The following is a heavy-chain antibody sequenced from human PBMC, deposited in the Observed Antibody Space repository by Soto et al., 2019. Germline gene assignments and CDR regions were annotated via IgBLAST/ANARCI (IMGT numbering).Heavy chain of an antibody. D-gene: IGHD1-1*01. CDR3: ARGRYGDY. CDR2: ISAHNGNT. V-gene: IGHV1-18*01. CDR1: GYAFTTYG. J-gene: IGHJ4*02. Sequence: QVHLVQSGAEVKKPGASVKVSCKGSGYAFTTYGITWVRQAPGQGLEWMGWISAHNGNTNYSQKLQGRVTVTRDTSTSTAYMELRSLRSDDTAVYYCARGRYGDYWGQGALVTVSS.